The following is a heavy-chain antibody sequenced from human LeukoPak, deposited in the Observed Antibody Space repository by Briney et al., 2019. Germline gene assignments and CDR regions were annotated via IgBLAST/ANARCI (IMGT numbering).Heavy chain of an antibody. CDR3: ARHSRPAYTGYENAFDI. Sequence: SETLSLTCTVSGGSISGNLWSWIRQPAGKGLEWIGRICPSGSANYNPSLKSRVTMSVDTSKNQFSLKLNSVTAADTGIYYCARHSRPAYTGYENAFDIWGQGTMVTVSS. D-gene: IGHD5-12*01. J-gene: IGHJ3*02. CDR2: ICPSGSA. CDR1: GGSISGNL. V-gene: IGHV4-4*07.